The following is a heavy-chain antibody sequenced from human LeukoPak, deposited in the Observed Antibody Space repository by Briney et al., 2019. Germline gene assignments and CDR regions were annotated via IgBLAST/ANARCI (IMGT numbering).Heavy chain of an antibody. CDR1: GYTFTGYY. CDR3: ARQGRSIVVVPAADNWFDP. CDR2: INPNSGGT. D-gene: IGHD2-2*01. J-gene: IGHJ5*02. Sequence: ASVKVSCKASGYTFTGYYMHWVRQAPGQGLEWMGWINPNSGGTNYAQKFQGRVTMTRDTSISTAYMELSRLRSDDTAVYYCARQGRSIVVVPAADNWFDPWGQGTLVTVSS. V-gene: IGHV1-2*02.